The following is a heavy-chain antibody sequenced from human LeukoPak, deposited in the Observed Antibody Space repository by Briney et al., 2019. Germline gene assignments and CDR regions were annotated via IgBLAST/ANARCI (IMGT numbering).Heavy chain of an antibody. Sequence: GESLKISCKGSGYRFTSYWIGWVRQMPGKGLEWMGIIYPGDSDTRYSPSFQGQVSISADKSITTGYLQWRSLKASDTAMYYCARQRSTAYYDSSGLPYDAFDIWGQGTMVTASS. CDR1: GYRFTSYW. CDR2: IYPGDSDT. CDR3: ARQRSTAYYDSSGLPYDAFDI. V-gene: IGHV5-51*01. J-gene: IGHJ3*02. D-gene: IGHD3-22*01.